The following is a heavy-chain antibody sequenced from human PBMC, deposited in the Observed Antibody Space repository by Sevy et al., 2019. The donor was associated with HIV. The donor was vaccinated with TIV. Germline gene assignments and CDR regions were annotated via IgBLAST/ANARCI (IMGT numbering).Heavy chain of an antibody. J-gene: IGHJ4*02. D-gene: IGHD3-22*01. Sequence: SETLSLTCTVSGGSISSSSYYWGWIRQPPGKGLEWIGSIYYSGSTYYNPSLKSRVTISVDTSKNQFSLKRGSVTAADTAGYYCARLPVLDSSGYYYILGYFDYWGQGTLVTVSS. CDR2: IYYSGST. CDR1: GGSISSSSYY. CDR3: ARLPVLDSSGYYYILGYFDY. V-gene: IGHV4-39*01.